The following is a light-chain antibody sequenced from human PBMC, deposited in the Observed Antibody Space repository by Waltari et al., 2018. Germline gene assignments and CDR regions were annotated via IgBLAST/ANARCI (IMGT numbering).Light chain of an antibody. CDR1: SSDVGGYNY. CDR2: DVT. CDR3: ASYTSSSTWV. Sequence: QSALTQPASVSGSPGQSITISCSGTSSDVGGYNYVSWYQQHPNKAPKVIIFDVTNRPSGVSNRCSGSKSGNTATLTISGLQTEDEADYFCASYTSSSTWVFGGGTKVTVL. V-gene: IGLV2-14*03. J-gene: IGLJ3*02.